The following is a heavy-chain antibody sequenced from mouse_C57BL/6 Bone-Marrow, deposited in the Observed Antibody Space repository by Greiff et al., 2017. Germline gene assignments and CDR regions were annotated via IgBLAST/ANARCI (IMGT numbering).Heavy chain of an antibody. CDR1: GYSFTGYF. V-gene: IGHV1-20*01. CDR3: AEGSSLDY. CDR2: INPYNGDT. J-gene: IGHJ2*01. Sequence: VQLQQSGPELVKPGDSVKISCKASGYSFTGYFMNWVMQSHGKSLEWIGRINPYNGDTFYNQKFKGKATLTVDKSSSTAHMERRSLTSEDSAVYYCAEGSSLDYWGQGTTLTVSS. D-gene: IGHD1-1*01.